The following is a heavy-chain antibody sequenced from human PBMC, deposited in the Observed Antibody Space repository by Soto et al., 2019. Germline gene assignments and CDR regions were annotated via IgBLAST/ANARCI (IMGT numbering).Heavy chain of an antibody. V-gene: IGHV3-33*01. Sequence: QVQLVESGGGVVQPGRSLRLSCAASGFTFSSYGMHWVRQAPGKGLEWVAVIWYDGSNKYYADSVKGRFTISRDNSKNTLYLKMNSLRAEATAVYYCARDRGLWFGELSDAFDIWGQGTMVTVSS. J-gene: IGHJ3*02. CDR1: GFTFSSYG. CDR2: IWYDGSNK. D-gene: IGHD3-10*01. CDR3: ARDRGLWFGELSDAFDI.